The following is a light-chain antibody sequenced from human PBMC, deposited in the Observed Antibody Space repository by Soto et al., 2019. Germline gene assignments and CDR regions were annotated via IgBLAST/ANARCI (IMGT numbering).Light chain of an antibody. CDR2: RND. V-gene: IGLV1-47*01. CDR3: ATWDDSRSRGL. CDR1: SSNIGSNY. Sequence: QSVLTQPPSASGAPGQRVTISCSGGSSNIGSNYVYWYQQLPGEAPRLLIYRNDQRPSGVPDPISGSKSGTSASLAISGLRSEDEADYYCATWDDSRSRGLFGGGTKLTVL. J-gene: IGLJ2*01.